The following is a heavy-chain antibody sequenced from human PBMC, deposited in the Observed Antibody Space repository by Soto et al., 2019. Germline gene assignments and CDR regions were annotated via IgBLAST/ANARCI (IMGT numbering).Heavy chain of an antibody. Sequence: QVQLVESGGGVVQPGRSLRLSCAASGFTFSSYGMHWVRQAPGKGLEWVAVISYDGSNKYYADSVKGRFTISRDNSKNTLYLQMNSLRAEDTAVYYCAKDLHPPYDSSPLDYWGQGTLVTVSS. CDR2: ISYDGSNK. D-gene: IGHD6-13*01. V-gene: IGHV3-30*18. CDR1: GFTFSSYG. J-gene: IGHJ4*02. CDR3: AKDLHPPYDSSPLDY.